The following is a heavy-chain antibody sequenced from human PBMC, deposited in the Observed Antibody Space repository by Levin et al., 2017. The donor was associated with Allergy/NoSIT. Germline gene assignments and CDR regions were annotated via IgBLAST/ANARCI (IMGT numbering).Heavy chain of an antibody. V-gene: IGHV3-48*02. CDR1: GFTFSTYA. Sequence: PGGSLRLSCAASGFTFSTYAMNWVRQAPGKGLEWLSYISTTSSTVYYAGSLKGRFTISRDNARNSLFLQMNSLRDEDTAVYYCAGAGGTSYYASGTHGDRWGRGTLVTVSS. CDR2: ISTTSSTV. CDR3: AGAGGTSYYASGTHGDR. J-gene: IGHJ5*02. D-gene: IGHD3-10*01.